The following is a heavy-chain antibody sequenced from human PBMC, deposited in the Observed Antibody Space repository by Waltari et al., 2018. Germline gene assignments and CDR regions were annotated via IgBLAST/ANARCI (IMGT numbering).Heavy chain of an antibody. CDR1: GFTFSGST. V-gene: IGHV3-73*01. CDR3: TSQIFYGDYPH. J-gene: IGHJ4*02. D-gene: IGHD4-17*01. Sequence: EVQLVESGGGLVQPGGSLKLSCAASGFTFSGSTVHWVRQASGKGLEGVGRIRNKANSYATAYAASMRGRFTISRDDSKNMAYLQMNSLKTEDTAVYYCTSQIFYGDYPHWGQGTLVTVSS. CDR2: IRNKANSYAT.